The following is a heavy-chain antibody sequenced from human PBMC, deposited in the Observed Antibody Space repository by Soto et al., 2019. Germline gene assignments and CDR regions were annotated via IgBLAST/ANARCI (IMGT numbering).Heavy chain of an antibody. CDR2: ISAYNGNT. J-gene: IGHJ4*02. Sequence: ASVKVSCKASGYTFTSYGISWVRQAPGQGLEWMGWISAYNGNTNYAQKLQGRVTMTTDTSTSTAYMELRSLRSDDTAVYYCAREFPVVVAAKTVYYFDYWGQGTLVTVSS. D-gene: IGHD2-15*01. CDR3: AREFPVVVAAKTVYYFDY. CDR1: GYTFTSYG. V-gene: IGHV1-18*01.